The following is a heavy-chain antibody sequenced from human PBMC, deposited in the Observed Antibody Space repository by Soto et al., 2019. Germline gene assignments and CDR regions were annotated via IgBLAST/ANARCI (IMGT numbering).Heavy chain of an antibody. V-gene: IGHV1-69*13. CDR1: GGTFSTYT. J-gene: IGHJ5*02. D-gene: IGHD3-22*01. CDR3: ARSQDSSGYWNSCFDP. Sequence: ASVKVSCKSSGGTFSTYTIAWVRQAPRQGLEWMGGIIPIFGTANYPQKFQGRVTITADESTSTAYMELSSLRSEDTAVYYCARSQDSSGYWNSCFDPWGQGTLVTVSS. CDR2: IIPIFGTA.